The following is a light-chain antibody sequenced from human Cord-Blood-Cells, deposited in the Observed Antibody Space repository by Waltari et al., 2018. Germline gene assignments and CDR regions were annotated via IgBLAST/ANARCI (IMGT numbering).Light chain of an antibody. V-gene: IGLV2-14*01. Sequence: SALTQPASVSGSPGQSSTISCTGTSSDVGGYNSVSWYQQHPGKAPKLMIYEVSNRPSGVSNRFSGSKSGNTASLTISGLQAEDEADYYCSSYTSSSTYVVFGGGTKLTVL. CDR2: EVS. CDR3: SSYTSSSTYVV. CDR1: SSDVGGYNS. J-gene: IGLJ2*01.